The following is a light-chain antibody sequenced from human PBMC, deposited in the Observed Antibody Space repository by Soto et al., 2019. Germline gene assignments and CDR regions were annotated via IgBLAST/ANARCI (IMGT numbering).Light chain of an antibody. Sequence: EIVLTQSPATLSLSPGERATLSCRASQSVSTYLAWYQQKPGHAPRLLIYEASNRATGTPARFSGSGSGTDFTLTISSLEPEDFAVYYCQQRNIWPPLFTFGPGTKVDVK. CDR3: QQRNIWPPLFT. J-gene: IGKJ3*01. CDR1: QSVSTY. CDR2: EAS. V-gene: IGKV3-11*01.